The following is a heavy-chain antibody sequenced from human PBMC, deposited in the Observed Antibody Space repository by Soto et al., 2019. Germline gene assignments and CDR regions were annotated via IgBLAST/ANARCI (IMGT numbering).Heavy chain of an antibody. CDR3: ARDAIFGVVIIGYYNGLDV. Sequence: EVQLVESGGGLVKPGGYLRLSCAASGFTFSSYSMNWVRQAPGKGLEWVSSISSSSSYIYYADSVKGRFTISRDNAKNSLYLQMNSLRAEDTAVYYCARDAIFGVVIIGYYNGLDVWGQGTTVTVSS. CDR2: ISSSSSYI. V-gene: IGHV3-21*01. CDR1: GFTFSSYS. D-gene: IGHD3-3*02. J-gene: IGHJ6*02.